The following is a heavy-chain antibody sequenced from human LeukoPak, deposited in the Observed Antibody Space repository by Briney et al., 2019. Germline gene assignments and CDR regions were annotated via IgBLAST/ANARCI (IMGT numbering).Heavy chain of an antibody. CDR1: GFTVSSNY. V-gene: IGHV3-53*01. CDR3: ARDSSGANY. D-gene: IGHD6-19*01. CDR2: IYSGGST. J-gene: IGHJ4*02. Sequence: GGSLRLSRAASGFTVSSNYMSWVRQAPGKGLEWVSVIYSGGSTYYADSVKGRFTISRDNSKNTLYLQMNSLRAEDTAVYYCARDSSGANYWGQGTLVTVSS.